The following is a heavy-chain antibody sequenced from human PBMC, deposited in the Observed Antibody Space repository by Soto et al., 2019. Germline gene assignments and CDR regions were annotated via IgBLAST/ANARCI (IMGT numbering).Heavy chain of an antibody. V-gene: IGHV4-34*01. J-gene: IGHJ5*02. D-gene: IGHD3-10*01. CDR2: INHSGST. CDR1: GGSFSGYY. Sequence: SETLSLTCAVYGGSFSGYYWSWIRQPPGKGLEWIGEINHSGSTNYNPSLKSRVTISVDTSKNQFSLKLSSVTAADTAVYYCARGPRVTMVRGRSGAWFDPWGQGTLVTVSS. CDR3: ARGPRVTMVRGRSGAWFDP.